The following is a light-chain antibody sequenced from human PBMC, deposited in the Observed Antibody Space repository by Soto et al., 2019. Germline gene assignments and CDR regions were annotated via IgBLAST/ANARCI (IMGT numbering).Light chain of an antibody. CDR1: SSNIGSNY. CDR3: SAWDDSLSGPPWG. V-gene: IGLV1-47*01. Sequence: QSVLTQPPSASGTPGQSVTISCSGSSSNIGSNYVYWYQQLPGTAPKLLIYRSYQRPSGVPDRFSGSRSGTSASLAISGLRSEDEADYFWSAWDDSLSGPPWGFGGGTKLTGL. CDR2: RSY. J-gene: IGLJ3*02.